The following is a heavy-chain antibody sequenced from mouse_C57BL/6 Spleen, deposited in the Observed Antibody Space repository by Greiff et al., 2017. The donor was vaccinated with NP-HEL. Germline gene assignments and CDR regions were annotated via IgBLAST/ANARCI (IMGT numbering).Heavy chain of an antibody. J-gene: IGHJ4*01. CDR3: ARGHYAMDY. V-gene: IGHV1-22*01. CDR2: INPNNGGT. Sequence: EVKLLESGPELVKPGASVKMSCKASGYTFTDYNMHWVKQSHGKSLEWIGYINPNNGGTSYNQKFKGKATLTVNKSSSTAYMELRSLTSEDSAVYYCARGHYAMDYWGQGTSVTVSS. CDR1: GYTFTDYN.